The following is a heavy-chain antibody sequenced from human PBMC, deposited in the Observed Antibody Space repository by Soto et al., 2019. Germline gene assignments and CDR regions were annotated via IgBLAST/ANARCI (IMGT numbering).Heavy chain of an antibody. D-gene: IGHD3-9*01. CDR1: GGSISSYY. CDR3: ARVIEDYDILTGPFDY. CDR2: IYYSGST. V-gene: IGHV4-59*01. Sequence: PSETLSLTCTVSGGSISSYYWSWIRQPPGKGLEWIGYIYYSGSTNYNPSLKSRVTISVDTSKNQFSLKLSSVTAADTAVYYCARVIEDYDILTGPFDYWGQGTLVTVSS. J-gene: IGHJ4*02.